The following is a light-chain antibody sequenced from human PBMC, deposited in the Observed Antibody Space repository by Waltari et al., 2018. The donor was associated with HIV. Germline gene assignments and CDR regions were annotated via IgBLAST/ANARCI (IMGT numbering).Light chain of an antibody. CDR3: CSYAGSSIP. V-gene: IGLV2-23*02. J-gene: IGLJ2*01. Sequence: QSALTQPASVSGSIGQSITISCTGTSSDVGSYNLVSWYQHHPGKAPKLIIYEVYKRPSGVSNRFSGCKSGNTASLTVSGLQAEDEADYYCCSYAGSSIPFGGGTKLTVL. CDR2: EVY. CDR1: SSDVGSYNL.